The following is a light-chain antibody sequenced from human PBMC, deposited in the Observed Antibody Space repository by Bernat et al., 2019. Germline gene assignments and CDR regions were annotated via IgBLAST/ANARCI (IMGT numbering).Light chain of an antibody. CDR3: QRNKT. CDR2: AAS. V-gene: IGKV1-39*01. CDR1: QPMSRY. Sequence: IPMTQSPSSLSASVGDRVTITCRASQPMSRYLNWYQQKPGKAPKFLISAASNLQSGVPSRFIGSGSGTDFTLTISNLQPEDFATYYCQRNKTFGQGTKVEIK. J-gene: IGKJ1*01.